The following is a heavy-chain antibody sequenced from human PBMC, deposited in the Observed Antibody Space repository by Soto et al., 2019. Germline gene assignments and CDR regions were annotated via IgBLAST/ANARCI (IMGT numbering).Heavy chain of an antibody. CDR3: ARLQPAAGDNDLTFDY. J-gene: IGHJ4*02. V-gene: IGHV5-10-1*01. CDR2: IDPSDSYT. CDR1: GYSFTSYW. D-gene: IGHD6-13*01. Sequence: EVQLVQPGAEVKKPGESLRISCKGSGYSFTSYWISWVRQMPGKGLEWMGRIDPSDSYTNYSPSFQGHVTISADKSISTAYLQWSSLKASDTAMYYCARLQPAAGDNDLTFDYWGQGTLVTVSS.